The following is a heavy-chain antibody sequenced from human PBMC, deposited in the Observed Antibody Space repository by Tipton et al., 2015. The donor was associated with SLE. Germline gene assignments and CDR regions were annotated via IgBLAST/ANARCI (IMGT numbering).Heavy chain of an antibody. J-gene: IGHJ4*02. Sequence: SLRLSCAASGFTFDDYAMHWVRQAPGKGLEWVSGISWNSGSIGYADSVKGRFTISRDNAKNSLYLQINSLRPEDTALYYCAKDIGNSGYLFDYWGQGALVTVSS. CDR2: ISWNSGSI. V-gene: IGHV3-9*01. D-gene: IGHD5-12*01. CDR1: GFTFDDYA. CDR3: AKDIGNSGYLFDY.